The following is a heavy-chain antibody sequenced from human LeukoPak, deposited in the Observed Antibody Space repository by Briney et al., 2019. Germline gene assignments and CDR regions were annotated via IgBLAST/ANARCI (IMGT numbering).Heavy chain of an antibody. V-gene: IGHV4-61*01. CDR1: GGSVSSGTYY. CDR3: ARSLDDGDYVSVWYFDL. D-gene: IGHD4-17*01. J-gene: IGHJ2*01. CDR2: ISYTGNT. Sequence: PSETLSLTCTVSGGSVSSGTYYWSWIRQPPGKGLEWIGYISYTGNTNYNPSLKSRVTISVDTSKNQFSLKLSSVTAADTAVYYCARSLDDGDYVSVWYFDLWGRGTLVTVSS.